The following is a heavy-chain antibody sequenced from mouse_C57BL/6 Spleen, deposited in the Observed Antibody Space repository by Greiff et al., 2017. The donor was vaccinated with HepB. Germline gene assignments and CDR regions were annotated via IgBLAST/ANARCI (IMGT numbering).Heavy chain of an antibody. CDR2: IDPSDSET. Sequence: QVQLQQPGAELVRPGSSVTLSCKASGYTFTSYWMHWVKQRPIQGLEWIGNIDPSDSETHYNQKFKDKATLTVDKSSSTAYMQLSSLTSEDSAFYYCARGGLDDGYPHWYFDVWGTGTTVTVSS. D-gene: IGHD2-3*01. V-gene: IGHV1-52*01. CDR1: GYTFTSYW. J-gene: IGHJ1*03. CDR3: ARGGLDDGYPHWYFDV.